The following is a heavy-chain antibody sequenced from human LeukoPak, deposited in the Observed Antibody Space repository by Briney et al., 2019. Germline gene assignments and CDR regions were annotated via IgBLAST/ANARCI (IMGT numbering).Heavy chain of an antibody. J-gene: IGHJ6*02. CDR3: ARATTRYGMDV. CDR1: GGSISSYY. Sequence: KPSETLSLTCTVSGGSISSYYWSWIRQPPGKGLEWIGYIYYSGSTNYNPSLKSRVTISVDTSKNQFSLKLSSVTAADTAVYYCARATTRYGMDVWGQGTTVTVSS. V-gene: IGHV4-59*01. CDR2: IYYSGST. D-gene: IGHD1-26*01.